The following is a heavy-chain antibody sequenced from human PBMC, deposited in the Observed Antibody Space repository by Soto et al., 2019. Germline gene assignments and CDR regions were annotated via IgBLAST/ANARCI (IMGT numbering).Heavy chain of an antibody. J-gene: IGHJ4*02. CDR3: AKGKEVAATRGVDY. CDR1: GFTFSSYG. D-gene: IGHD2-15*01. CDR2: ISYDGSNK. V-gene: IGHV3-30*18. Sequence: QVQLVESGGGVVQPGRSLRLYCAASGFTFSSYGMHWVRQAPGKGLEWVAVISYDGSNKYYADSVKGRFTISRDNSKDTLYLQMNSLRVEDTAVYYCAKGKEVAATRGVDYWGQGTLVTVSS.